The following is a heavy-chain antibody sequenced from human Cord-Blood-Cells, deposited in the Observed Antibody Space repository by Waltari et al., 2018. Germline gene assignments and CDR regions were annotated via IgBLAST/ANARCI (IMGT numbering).Heavy chain of an antibody. Sequence: QVQLQQWGAGLLKPSETLSLTCAVYGGSFSGYYWSWIRQPPGKGLEWIGGINHSGSTNYNPSLKRRVTISVDTSKNQFSLKLSSVTAADTAVYYCARILYSSSSYYYYMDVWGKGTTVTVSS. CDR2: INHSGST. J-gene: IGHJ6*03. V-gene: IGHV4-34*01. CDR3: ARILYSSSSYYYYMDV. D-gene: IGHD6-6*01. CDR1: GGSFSGYY.